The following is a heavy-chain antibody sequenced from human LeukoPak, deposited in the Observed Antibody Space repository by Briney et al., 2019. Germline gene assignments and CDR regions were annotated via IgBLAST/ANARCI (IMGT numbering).Heavy chain of an antibody. CDR3: ARHRTASDN. D-gene: IGHD3-16*02. J-gene: IGHJ4*02. CDR1: GFTFSDYS. V-gene: IGHV3-21*01. Sequence: PGGSLRLSCAASGFTFSDYSMTWVRQAPGQGLEWVSSITTSSTYIYYADSVKVRFTISRDNAKNSLYLQMTSLRAEDTAVYYCARHRTASDNWGQGTLVTVSS. CDR2: ITTSSTYI.